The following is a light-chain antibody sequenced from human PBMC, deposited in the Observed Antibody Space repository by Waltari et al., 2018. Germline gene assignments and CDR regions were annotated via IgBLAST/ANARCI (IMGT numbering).Light chain of an antibody. CDR3: LSYTSSITFV. CDR1: RNDVGNSKH. V-gene: IGLV2-23*02. CDR2: EVT. Sequence: QSALTQPPSVSGSPGPSVTIPCPGTRNDVGNSKHVCWYQQHPGKAPKPILSEVTERPSGVSDRFSGSKSGNTASLTISGLQAEDEADYYCLSYTSSITFVFGGGTKLSVL. J-gene: IGLJ2*01.